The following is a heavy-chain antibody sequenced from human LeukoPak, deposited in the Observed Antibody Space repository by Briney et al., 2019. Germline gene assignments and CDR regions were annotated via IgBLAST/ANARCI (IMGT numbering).Heavy chain of an antibody. CDR2: ISAYNGNT. Sequence: ASVKVSFKASGYTFTSYGISWVRQAPGQGLEWMGWISAYNGNTNYAQKLQGRVTMTTETSTSTAYMELRSLRSDDTAVYYCARVPHSYGRVNYYYYYMDVWGKGTTVTVSS. V-gene: IGHV1-18*01. J-gene: IGHJ6*03. CDR1: GYTFTSYG. D-gene: IGHD5-18*01. CDR3: ARVPHSYGRVNYYYYYMDV.